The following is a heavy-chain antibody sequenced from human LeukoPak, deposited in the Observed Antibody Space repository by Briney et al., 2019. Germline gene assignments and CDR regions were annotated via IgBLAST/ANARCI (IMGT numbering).Heavy chain of an antibody. CDR2: INPNSGGT. V-gene: IGHV1-2*02. Sequence: ASVKVSCKASGYTFTGYYMHWVRQAPGQGLEWMGWINPNSGGTNYAQKFQGRVTMTRDTSISTAYMELSRLRSDDTAVYYCARSRGFGEFYYYYYYMDVWGKGTTVTVSS. J-gene: IGHJ6*03. CDR3: ARSRGFGEFYYYYYYMDV. D-gene: IGHD3-10*01. CDR1: GYTFTGYY.